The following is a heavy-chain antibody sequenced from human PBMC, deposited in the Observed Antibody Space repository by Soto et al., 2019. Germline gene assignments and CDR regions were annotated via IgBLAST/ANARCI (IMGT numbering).Heavy chain of an antibody. V-gene: IGHV1-2*02. CDR1: GYTFTAYY. Sequence: QVQMVQSGAEVKEPGASVKVSCKASGYTFTAYYIHWVRQAPGQGLEWMGWINPNSGATKHAQKFQGRVTMTSDSTIRTANMELSSLRSDDTAVDYCARAGVAAAGSGEYAMDVWGQGTTVTVSS. CDR2: INPNSGAT. J-gene: IGHJ6*02. D-gene: IGHD6-25*01. CDR3: ARAGVAAAGSGEYAMDV.